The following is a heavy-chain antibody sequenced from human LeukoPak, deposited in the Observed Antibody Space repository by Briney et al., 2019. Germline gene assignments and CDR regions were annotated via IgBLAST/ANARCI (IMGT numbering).Heavy chain of an antibody. CDR3: AKDRETTASGTFDY. D-gene: IGHD1-1*01. CDR2: ILEDGRIK. Sequence: GGSLRLSCVASGFTFDKYGMHYIRQAPGKGLEWVAVILEDGRIKKYADSVKDRFTISRDNTNNTLYLQMNRLRAEDTGIYFCAKDRETTASGTFDYWGLGTLVAVSS. CDR1: GFTFDKYG. V-gene: IGHV3-30*18. J-gene: IGHJ4*02.